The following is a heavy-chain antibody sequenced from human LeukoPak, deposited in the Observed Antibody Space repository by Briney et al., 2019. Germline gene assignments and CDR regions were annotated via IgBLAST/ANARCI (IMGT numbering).Heavy chain of an antibody. CDR3: AKDVGYSSGWYPEYFQH. CDR2: ISGSGGST. V-gene: IGHV3-23*01. D-gene: IGHD6-19*01. CDR1: GFTFSSYA. J-gene: IGHJ1*01. Sequence: PGGSLRLSCAASGFTFSSYAMSWVRQAPGKGLEWVSAISGSGGSTYYADSVKGRFTISRDNSKNTLYLQMNSLRAEDTAVYYCAKDVGYSSGWYPEYFQHRGQGTLVTVSS.